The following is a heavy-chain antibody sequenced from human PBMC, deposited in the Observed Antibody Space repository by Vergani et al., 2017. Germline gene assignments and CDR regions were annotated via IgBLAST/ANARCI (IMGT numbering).Heavy chain of an antibody. D-gene: IGHD3-22*01. V-gene: IGHV4-39*07. CDR1: ADSISSGSYY. J-gene: IGHJ4*02. CDR3: ARMEGYDEGDAFRIGYFDS. CDR2: IYYSGLT. Sequence: QLQLQQSGPGLVKPSETLFLTCTVSADSISSGSYYWGWIRQPPGKSLEWIGSIYYSGLTYYNPSLKSRVAISVDTSKNQFSLKLNSVTAADTAMYYCARMEGYDEGDAFRIGYFDSWGPGILVTVSS.